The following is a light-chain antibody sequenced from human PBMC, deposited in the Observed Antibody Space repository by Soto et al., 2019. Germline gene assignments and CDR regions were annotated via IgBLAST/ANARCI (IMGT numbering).Light chain of an antibody. CDR1: QSVGSY. V-gene: IGKV3-11*01. CDR2: DAS. CDR3: QQCSNCLT. J-gene: IGKJ4*01. Sequence: EIVLTQSPATLSLSPGERATLSCRASQSVGSYLAWYQQKPGQAPRLLIYDASTRATGIPARFSGSGSGTDFTLTISSLETEDFAVYYSQQCSNCLTFGGGTKLEIK.